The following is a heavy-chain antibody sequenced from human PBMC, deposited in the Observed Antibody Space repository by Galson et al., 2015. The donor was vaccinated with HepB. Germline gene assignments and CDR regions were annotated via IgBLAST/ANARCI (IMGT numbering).Heavy chain of an antibody. CDR1: GFTFSSYG. V-gene: IGHV3-33*01. Sequence: SLRLSCAASGFTFSSYGMHWVRQAPGKGLEWVAVIWDDGSNKYYADSVKGRFTISRDNSKNTLYLQMNSLRAEDTAVYYCARDRGYYGMDVWGQGTTVTVSS. J-gene: IGHJ6*02. D-gene: IGHD3-10*01. CDR2: IWDDGSNK. CDR3: ARDRGYYGMDV.